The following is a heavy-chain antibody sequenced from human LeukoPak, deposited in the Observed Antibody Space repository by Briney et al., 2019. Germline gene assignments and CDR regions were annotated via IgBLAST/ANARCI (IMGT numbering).Heavy chain of an antibody. J-gene: IGHJ4*02. Sequence: ASVKVSCKASGYTFASYGISWVRQAPGQGFEWMGWISVYNGNTNYAQKFQGRVTMTTETSTSTAYMEVRSLRSDDTAVYYCARRADGVLNPLFDYWGQGTLVTVSS. CDR2: ISVYNGNT. V-gene: IGHV1-18*04. CDR3: ARRADGVLNPLFDY. CDR1: GYTFASYG. D-gene: IGHD1-14*01.